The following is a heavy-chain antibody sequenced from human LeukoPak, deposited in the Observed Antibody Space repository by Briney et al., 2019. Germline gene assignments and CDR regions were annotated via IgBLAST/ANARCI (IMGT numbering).Heavy chain of an antibody. J-gene: IGHJ4*02. V-gene: IGHV3-23*01. CDR2: ISGSGGST. CDR1: GFTFNSYA. Sequence: GGSLRLSCAASGFTFNSYAMSWVRQAPGKGLEWVSAISGSGGSTYYADSVKGRFTISRDNAKNSLYLQMNSLRAEDTAVYYCARASGDIVETATMGSYWGQGTLVTVSS. CDR3: ARASGDIVETATMGSY. D-gene: IGHD5-18*01.